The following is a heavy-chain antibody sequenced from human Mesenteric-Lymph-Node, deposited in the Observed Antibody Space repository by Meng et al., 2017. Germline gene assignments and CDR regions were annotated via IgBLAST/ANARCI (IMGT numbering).Heavy chain of an antibody. CDR1: GFTFSSYA. CDR2: ISYDGSNK. V-gene: IGHV3-30*04. D-gene: IGHD6-19*01. Sequence: QVQPGESGRGVVRPWRSLRLSCAASGFTFSSYAMHWVRQAPGKGLEWVSVISYDGSNKYYADSVKGRFTISRDNSKNTLYLQMNSLRAEDTAVYYCARVRQWGGFDYWGQGTLVTVSS. CDR3: ARVRQWGGFDY. J-gene: IGHJ4*02.